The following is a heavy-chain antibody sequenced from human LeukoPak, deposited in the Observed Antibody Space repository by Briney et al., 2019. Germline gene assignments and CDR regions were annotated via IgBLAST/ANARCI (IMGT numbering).Heavy chain of an antibody. J-gene: IGHJ4*02. CDR2: MYLSGTD. CDR3: AGLVGRYSTGMYYYFDY. Sequence: PSETLSLTCAVYGGSISSVNLWSWVRPPPGKGLEWVGEMYLSGTDTYNPSLRGRVTISLDRSKNQLSLRLRSVTAADTAVYYCAGLVGRYSTGMYYYFDYWGPGTLVTVSS. V-gene: IGHV4-4*02. D-gene: IGHD1-26*01. CDR1: GGSISSVNL.